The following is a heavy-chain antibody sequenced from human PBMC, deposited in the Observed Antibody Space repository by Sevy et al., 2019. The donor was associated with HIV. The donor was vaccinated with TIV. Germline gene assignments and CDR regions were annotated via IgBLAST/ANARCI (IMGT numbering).Heavy chain of an antibody. Sequence: GGSLRLSCAASGFTFTDYAMNWVRQAPGKGLEWVSCISGSGGSTFYADSVKGRFTISRDNSKNTLYLQMNSLRAKDTAVYYCAKDYYAGSGYYPQGAFDIWGQGTMVTVSS. D-gene: IGHD3-22*01. CDR2: ISGSGGST. J-gene: IGHJ3*02. CDR3: AKDYYAGSGYYPQGAFDI. V-gene: IGHV3-23*01. CDR1: GFTFTDYA.